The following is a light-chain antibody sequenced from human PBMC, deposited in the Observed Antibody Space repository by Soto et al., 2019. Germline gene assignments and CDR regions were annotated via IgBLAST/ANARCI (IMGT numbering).Light chain of an antibody. Sequence: DIQMTQSPSSLSASVGDTVTITCQASQGINRYLNWYHQKPGKAPKHLIYDTSNLETGVPSRFSGSGFGTDFAFTISSLQPEDFGTFFCQQYDSFPYTFGQGTRVEFK. CDR1: QGINRY. J-gene: IGKJ2*01. CDR3: QQYDSFPYT. V-gene: IGKV1-33*01. CDR2: DTS.